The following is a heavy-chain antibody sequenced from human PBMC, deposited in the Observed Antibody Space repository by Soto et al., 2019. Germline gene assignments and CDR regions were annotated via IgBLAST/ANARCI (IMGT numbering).Heavy chain of an antibody. J-gene: IGHJ3*01. CDR2: IGDNGGSRGGT. CDR3: ASAKSVVGAALRV. CDR1: GFTFRTSA. Sequence: EVQLLASGGGLVQPGGSLRLSCIASGFTFRTSAMTWVRQAPGQGLEWVASIGDNGGSRGGTYYADSVKSRVTISRDNSKNTLFLQMDRVRGADTAIYYCASAKSVVGAALRVSGPGTEVTVSS. D-gene: IGHD2-15*01. V-gene: IGHV3-23*01.